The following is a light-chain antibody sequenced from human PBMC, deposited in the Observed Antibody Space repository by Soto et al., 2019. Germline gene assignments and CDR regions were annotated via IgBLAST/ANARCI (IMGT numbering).Light chain of an antibody. CDR2: EVS. J-gene: IGLJ2*01. CDR1: SSDVGGYKY. Sequence: QSALTQPPSASGSPGQSVTISCTGTSSDVGGYKYVSWYQQHPGKAPKLIIYEVSNRPSGVPDRFSGSKSGNTASLTVSGLHTEDEADYYCCSYAGSNNFVVFGGGTKLTVL. CDR3: CSYAGSNNFVV. V-gene: IGLV2-8*01.